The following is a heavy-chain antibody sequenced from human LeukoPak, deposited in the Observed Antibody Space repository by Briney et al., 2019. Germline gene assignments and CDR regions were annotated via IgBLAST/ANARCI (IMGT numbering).Heavy chain of an antibody. J-gene: IGHJ5*02. D-gene: IGHD3-16*01. Sequence: GSLRLSCAASGFTFSSYWMSWIRQSPGKGLEWIGYISYSANTNYNPSLRGRVTISVDTSKNQFSLKLSSVTAADTAVYYCARDVRLSIWDWFDPWGQGSLVTVSS. CDR2: ISYSANT. CDR3: ARDVRLSIWDWFDP. CDR1: GFTFSSYW. V-gene: IGHV4-59*01.